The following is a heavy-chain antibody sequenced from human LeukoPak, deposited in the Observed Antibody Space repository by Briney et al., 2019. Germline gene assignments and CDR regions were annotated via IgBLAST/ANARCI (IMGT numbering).Heavy chain of an antibody. CDR3: ARGLVVADPPNYYYYGMDV. J-gene: IGHJ6*02. CDR2: IYSSGRT. Sequence: SETLSLTCTVSGGSIITYYWSWIRQLAGKGLEWIGRIYSSGRTNYHPSLESRVTMSVDTSKNQFSLNLTSVTAADTAVYYCARGLVVADPPNYYYYGMDVWGQGTTVTVSS. CDR1: GGSIITYY. D-gene: IGHD2-15*01. V-gene: IGHV4-4*07.